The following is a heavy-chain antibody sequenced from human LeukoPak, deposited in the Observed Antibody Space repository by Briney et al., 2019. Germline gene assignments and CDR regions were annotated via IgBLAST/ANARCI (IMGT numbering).Heavy chain of an antibody. CDR1: GFTFNNYL. CDR3: ARDYPPGDY. J-gene: IGHJ4*02. Sequence: GGSMRLSCTASGFTFNNYLMSWVRQAPGKWLEWVANINEDGSEKYYVDSVKGRFTISRDNAKNSLYLQMNSLGSEDTAVYYCARDYPPGDYWGQGTLVTVSS. CDR2: INEDGSEK. V-gene: IGHV3-7*01.